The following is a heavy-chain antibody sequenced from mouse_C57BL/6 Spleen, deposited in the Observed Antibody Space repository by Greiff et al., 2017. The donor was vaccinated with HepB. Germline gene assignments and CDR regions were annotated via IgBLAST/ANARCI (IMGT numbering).Heavy chain of an antibody. V-gene: IGHV1-22*01. J-gene: IGHJ4*01. CDR2: INPNNGGT. CDR3: ARGSTTVGYAMDY. D-gene: IGHD1-1*01. CDR1: GYTFTDYN. Sequence: EVKLQESGPELVKPGASVKMSCKASGYTFTDYNMHWVKQSHGKSLEWIGYINPNNGGTSYNQKFKGKATLTVNKSSSTAYMELRSLTSEDSAVYYCARGSTTVGYAMDYWGQGTSVTVSS.